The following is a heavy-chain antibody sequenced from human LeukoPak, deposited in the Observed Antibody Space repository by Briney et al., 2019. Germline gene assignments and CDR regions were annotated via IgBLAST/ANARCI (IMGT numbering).Heavy chain of an antibody. J-gene: IGHJ5*02. D-gene: IGHD6-6*01. V-gene: IGHV4-59*01. CDR2: IYYSGST. CDR1: GGSISSYY. Sequence: ASETLSLTCTVSGGSISSYYWSWIRQPPGRGLEWIGYIYYSGSTNYNPSLRSRVAISVDTSKNQFSLKLRLVTAADTAVYYCARQPTIAASDSWFDPWGQGTLVTVSS. CDR3: ARQPTIAASDSWFDP.